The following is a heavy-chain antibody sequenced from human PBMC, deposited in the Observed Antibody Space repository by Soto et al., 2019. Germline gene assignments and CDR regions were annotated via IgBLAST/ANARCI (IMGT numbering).Heavy chain of an antibody. D-gene: IGHD4-4*01. V-gene: IGHV3-11*06. CDR3: ARHDYSNEHWFDT. Sequence: LRLSCTASGFTFSDYYMSWIRQAPGKGLEWISYISSASDYSTYADSVKGRFTISRDNAKNSLYLQLNNVRPDDTALYFCARHDYSNEHWFDTWGLGTAVTVSS. CDR1: GFTFSDYY. CDR2: ISSASDYS. J-gene: IGHJ5*02.